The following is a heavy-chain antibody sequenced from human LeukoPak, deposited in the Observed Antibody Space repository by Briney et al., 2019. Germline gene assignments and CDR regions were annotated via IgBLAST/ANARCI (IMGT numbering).Heavy chain of an antibody. CDR2: IYPSDSDT. CDR1: GYSFTNSW. Sequence: GESLKISCKDSGYSFTNSWIGWARQMPGKGLEWMGIIYPSDSDTRYSPSFHGPVTISDDKSTSTAYLQWSSLKASDTAMYYFARREMARLYDAFEVWGQGTMVTVAS. CDR3: ARREMARLYDAFEV. J-gene: IGHJ3*01. V-gene: IGHV5-51*01. D-gene: IGHD1-1*01.